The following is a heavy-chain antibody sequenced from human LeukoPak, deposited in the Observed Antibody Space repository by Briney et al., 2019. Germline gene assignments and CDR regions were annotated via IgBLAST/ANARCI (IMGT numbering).Heavy chain of an antibody. CDR3: ARVVGYYDRSGYYTDAFDI. CDR2: IYTSGST. CDR1: GGSISSYY. Sequence: SETLSLTCTVSGGSISSYYWSWIRQPAGKGLEWIGRIYTSGSTNYSPSLKSRVTMSVDTSKNQFSLKLSSVTAADTAVYYCARVVGYYDRSGYYTDAFDIWGQGTMVTVSS. V-gene: IGHV4-4*07. D-gene: IGHD3-22*01. J-gene: IGHJ3*02.